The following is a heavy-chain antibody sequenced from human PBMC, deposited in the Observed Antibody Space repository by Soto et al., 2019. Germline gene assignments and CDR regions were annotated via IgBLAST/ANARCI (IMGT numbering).Heavy chain of an antibody. Sequence: QTGGSLRLSCAASGFTFSNYAMSWVRQAPGKGLEWVSAVTATAESAYYTDSVRGRFIITRDNSDNMLYLQMSSLRTEDAAVYYCARPRGYGVFDGYDIWGQGAMVTVSS. CDR3: ARPRGYGVFDGYDI. CDR2: VTATAESA. CDR1: GFTFSNYA. V-gene: IGHV3-23*01. D-gene: IGHD4-17*01. J-gene: IGHJ3*02.